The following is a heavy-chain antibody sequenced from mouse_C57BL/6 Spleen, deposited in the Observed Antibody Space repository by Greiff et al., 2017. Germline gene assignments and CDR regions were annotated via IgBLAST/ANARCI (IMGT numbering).Heavy chain of an antibody. J-gene: IGHJ1*03. D-gene: IGHD1-1*01. CDR3: TTPDYGSSSCWYFDV. CDR2: IDPEDGDT. CDR1: GFNIKDYY. Sequence: VQLQQSGAELVRPGASVKLSCTASGFNIKDYYMHWVKQRPEQGLEWIGRIDPEDGDTEYAPKFQGKATMTADTSSNTAYLQLSSLTSEDTAVYYCTTPDYGSSSCWYFDVWGTGTTVTVSS. V-gene: IGHV14-1*01.